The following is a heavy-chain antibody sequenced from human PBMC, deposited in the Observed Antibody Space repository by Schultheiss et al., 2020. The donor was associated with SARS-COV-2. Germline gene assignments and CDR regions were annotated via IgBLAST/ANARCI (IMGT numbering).Heavy chain of an antibody. CDR3: AKGQARDGFSYVYYGMDV. V-gene: IGHV3-23*01. Sequence: GGSLRLSCAASGFTFSSYTMSWVRQAPGKGLEWVSGLSGGAGSTYYVDSVKGRFTISRDNSKNTLFRQMNTLRAEDTAVYYCAKGQARDGFSYVYYGMDVWGQGTTVTVSS. CDR1: GFTFSSYT. J-gene: IGHJ6*02. CDR2: LSGGAGST. D-gene: IGHD5-18*01.